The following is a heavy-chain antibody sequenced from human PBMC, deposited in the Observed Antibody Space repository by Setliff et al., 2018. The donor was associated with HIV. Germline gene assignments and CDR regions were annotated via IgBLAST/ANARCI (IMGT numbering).Heavy chain of an antibody. V-gene: IGHV3-74*03. CDR3: ARGGANPSWFDS. J-gene: IGHJ5*01. Sequence: GGSLRLSCAASGFTFSNSWMHWVRQAPGKGLVWVSRINTDGSSATYADSVKGRFTNSRDNAKNTLYLQMDSLRAEDTAVYYCARGGANPSWFDSWGQGTVVTVSS. CDR1: GFTFSNSW. D-gene: IGHD3-16*01. CDR2: INTDGSSA.